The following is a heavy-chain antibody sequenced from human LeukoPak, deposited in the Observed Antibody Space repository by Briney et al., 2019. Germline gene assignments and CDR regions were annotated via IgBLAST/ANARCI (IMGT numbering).Heavy chain of an antibody. V-gene: IGHV3-23*01. Sequence: GGSLRLSCAASGFTFSSYAMSWVRQAPGKGLEWVSAISGSGGSTYYADSVKGRFTISRDNSKNTLYLQMNSLRAEDTAVYYCAKGAGDSSGYYPYCFDYWGQGTLVTVSS. CDR3: AKGAGDSSGYYPYCFDY. CDR2: ISGSGGST. CDR1: GFTFSSYA. J-gene: IGHJ4*02. D-gene: IGHD3-22*01.